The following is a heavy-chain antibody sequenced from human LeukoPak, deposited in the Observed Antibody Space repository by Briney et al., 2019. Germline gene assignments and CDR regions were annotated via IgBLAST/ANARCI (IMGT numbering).Heavy chain of an antibody. Sequence: SETLSLTCTVSGGSISSYYWSWIRQPAGKGLEWIGRIYTSGRTNYNPSLKSRVTMSVDTSKNQFSLKLSSVTAADTAVYYCARGYYDFWSGPPLRARLNAFDIWGQGTMVTVSS. CDR1: GGSISSYY. J-gene: IGHJ3*02. CDR2: IYTSGRT. D-gene: IGHD3-3*01. V-gene: IGHV4-4*07. CDR3: ARGYYDFWSGPPLRARLNAFDI.